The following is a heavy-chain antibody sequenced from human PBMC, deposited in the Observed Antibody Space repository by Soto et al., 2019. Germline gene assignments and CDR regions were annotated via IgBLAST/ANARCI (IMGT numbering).Heavy chain of an antibody. D-gene: IGHD6-6*01. Sequence: TLSLTCTFSGGSILNGGHYWTWIRQHPGKGLEWIGRIFFSGNTHYNPALKSRLTFSLDTAKNQFSLKLTSVTAADTAIYYCAKDFSDYSSSLFDYWGQGTLVTVSS. CDR3: AKDFSDYSSSLFDY. V-gene: IGHV4-31*03. J-gene: IGHJ4*02. CDR2: IFFSGNT. CDR1: GGSILNGGHY.